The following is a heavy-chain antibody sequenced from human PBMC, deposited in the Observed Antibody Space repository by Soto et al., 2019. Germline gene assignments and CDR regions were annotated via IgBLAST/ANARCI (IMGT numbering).Heavy chain of an antibody. D-gene: IGHD3-22*01. CDR3: AKDRDSSGLSAYYFDY. Sequence: PGGSLRLSCAASGFTFSSYAMSCVRQAPGKGLEWVSAISGSGGSTYYADSVKGRFTISRDNSKNTLYLQMNSLRAEDTAVYYCAKDRDSSGLSAYYFDYWGQGTLVTVSS. J-gene: IGHJ4*02. V-gene: IGHV3-23*01. CDR1: GFTFSSYA. CDR2: ISGSGGST.